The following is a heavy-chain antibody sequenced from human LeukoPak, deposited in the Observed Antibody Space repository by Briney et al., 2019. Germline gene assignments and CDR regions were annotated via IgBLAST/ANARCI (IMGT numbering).Heavy chain of an antibody. CDR2: IGSGGSTI. Sequence: GGSLRLSCTASGFTFSSYSMSWVRQAPGKGLEWVSYIGSGGSTIYYADSVKGRITISRDNVKNSLYLQMNSLRDEDTAVYYCAKPPGTAALWGQGTMVTVSS. V-gene: IGHV3-48*02. J-gene: IGHJ3*01. CDR3: AKPPGTAAL. CDR1: GFTFSSYS. D-gene: IGHD6-25*01.